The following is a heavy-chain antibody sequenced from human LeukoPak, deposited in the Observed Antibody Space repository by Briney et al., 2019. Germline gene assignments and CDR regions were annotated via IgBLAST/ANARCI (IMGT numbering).Heavy chain of an antibody. V-gene: IGHV4-31*03. J-gene: IGHJ5*02. CDR2: IYYSGST. CDR3: ARTNLGYCSSTSRYSIDP. CDR1: GGSISSGGYY. D-gene: IGHD2-2*01. Sequence: SETLSLTCTVSGGSISSGGYYWSWIRQHPGKGLEWIGYIYYSGSTYYNPSLKSRVTISVDTSKNQFSLKLSSVTAADTAVYYCARTNLGYCSSTSRYSIDPWGQGTLVTVSS.